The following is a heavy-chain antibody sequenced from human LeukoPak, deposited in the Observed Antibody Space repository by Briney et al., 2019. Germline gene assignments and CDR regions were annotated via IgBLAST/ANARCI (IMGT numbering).Heavy chain of an antibody. CDR1: GFTFSSYA. J-gene: IGHJ4*02. CDR3: ARVGAVAAQPFDY. CDR2: INSDGINT. V-gene: IGHV3-74*01. D-gene: IGHD6-19*01. Sequence: GGSLRLSCAASGFTFSSYAMHWVRQAPGKGLVWVSRINSDGINTSYADSVKGRFTISRDNAKNSLYLQMNSLRAEDTAVYYCARVGAVAAQPFDYWGQGTLVTVSS.